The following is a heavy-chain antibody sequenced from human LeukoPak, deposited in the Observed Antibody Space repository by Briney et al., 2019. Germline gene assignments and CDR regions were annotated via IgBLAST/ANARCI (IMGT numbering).Heavy chain of an antibody. CDR1: GYTFTGYY. CDR2: INPNSGGT. Sequence: ASVKVSCKASGYTFTGYYMHWVRQAPGQGLEWMGWINPNSGGTNYAQKFQGRVTMTRDTSISAAYMELSRLRSDDTAVYYCARDQHTLGWNPVGIDYWGQGTLVTVSS. V-gene: IGHV1-2*02. D-gene: IGHD1-1*01. J-gene: IGHJ4*02. CDR3: ARDQHTLGWNPVGIDY.